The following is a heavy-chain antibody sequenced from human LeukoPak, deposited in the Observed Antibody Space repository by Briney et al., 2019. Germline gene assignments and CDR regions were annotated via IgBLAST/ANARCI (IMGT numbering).Heavy chain of an antibody. Sequence: ASLKVSCKASGYTFTGYYMHWVRQAPGQGLEWMGWINPKSGGTNYAQKFQGRVTMTRDTSISTAYMELSRLRSDDTAVYYCARARLPQDIVVVPEGFDYWGQGTLVTVSS. V-gene: IGHV1-2*02. CDR1: GYTFTGYY. CDR2: INPKSGGT. D-gene: IGHD2-2*01. CDR3: ARARLPQDIVVVPEGFDY. J-gene: IGHJ4*02.